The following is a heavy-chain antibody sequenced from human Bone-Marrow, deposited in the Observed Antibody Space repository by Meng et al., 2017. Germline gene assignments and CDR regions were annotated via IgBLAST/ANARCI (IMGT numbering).Heavy chain of an antibody. D-gene: IGHD3-3*01. CDR3: ARDLAWVLFDY. CDR1: GFTFSSYS. V-gene: IGHV3-21*06. CDR2: ISSSSSYI. J-gene: IGHJ4*02. Sequence: GGSLRLSCAASGFTFSSYSMNWVRQAPGKGLEWVSSISSSSSYIYYADSVKGRFTISRDNAKNTLYLQMNSLGADDTAVYYCARDLAWVLFDYWGQGALVTVSS.